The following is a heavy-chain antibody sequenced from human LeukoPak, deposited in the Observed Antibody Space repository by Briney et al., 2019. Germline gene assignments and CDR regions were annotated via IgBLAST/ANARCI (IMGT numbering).Heavy chain of an antibody. V-gene: IGHV4-59*01. D-gene: IGHD2-2*02. CDR3: ARGPLGFCTTSGCSTDAFDI. CDR1: AGSIRNYY. Sequence: SETLSLPCTVSAGSIRNYYWSWIRQPPGQELEWIGYVYYSGSTDYNPSLQSRVTISVDIPKKHFSLKLTSVTAADTAVYYCARGPLGFCTTSGCSTDAFDIWGQGTMVTVSS. CDR2: VYYSGST. J-gene: IGHJ3*02.